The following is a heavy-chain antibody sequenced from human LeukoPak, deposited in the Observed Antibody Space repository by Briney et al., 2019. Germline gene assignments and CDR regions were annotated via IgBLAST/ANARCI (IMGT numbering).Heavy chain of an antibody. J-gene: IGHJ1*01. Sequence: GASVKVSCKASGYSFTGYYMHWVRQAPGQGLEWMGWINPTTDGTNYAPKFQGRITLTRDTSITTAYMELSRLRSDDTAVYYCARTASGSRPVLGVQPSLFQYWGLGTLVTVS. V-gene: IGHV1-2*02. CDR2: INPTTDGT. D-gene: IGHD6-13*01. CDR1: GYSFTGYY. CDR3: ARTASGSRPVLGVQPSLFQY.